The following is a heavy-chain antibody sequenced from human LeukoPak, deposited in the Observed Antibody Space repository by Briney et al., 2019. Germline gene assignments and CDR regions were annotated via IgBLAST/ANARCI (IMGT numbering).Heavy chain of an antibody. CDR2: ISGSSHNT. J-gene: IGHJ4*02. Sequence: GGSLRLSCAASGFTFSKYDMSWVRQAPGKGLEWVSAISGSSHNTYYADSVKGRFTICRDNSKNTLYLQMNSLRAEDTAIYYCARYSFDPIFDYWGQGTLVPVSS. CDR3: ARYSFDPIFDY. V-gene: IGHV3-23*01. D-gene: IGHD3-9*01. CDR1: GFTFSKYD.